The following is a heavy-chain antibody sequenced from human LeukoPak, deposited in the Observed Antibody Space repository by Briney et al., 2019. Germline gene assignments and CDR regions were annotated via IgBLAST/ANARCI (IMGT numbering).Heavy chain of an antibody. D-gene: IGHD2/OR15-2a*01. J-gene: IGHJ6*03. CDR1: DGSISSHY. V-gene: IGHV4-59*11. Sequence: SETLSLTCTVSDGSISSHYWSWIRQPPGKGLEWIGYTNYSGSTNYNPSLKSRVTMSVDTSKNQFSLKMSSVTAAGTAVYYCAGCGSNNRGHQYMDDWGKGTTVTVSS. CDR3: AGCGSNNRGHQYMDD. CDR2: TNYSGST.